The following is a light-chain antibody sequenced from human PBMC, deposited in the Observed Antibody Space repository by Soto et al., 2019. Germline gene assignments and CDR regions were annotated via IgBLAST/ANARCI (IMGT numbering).Light chain of an antibody. CDR2: DSS. CDR1: QSVSSY. V-gene: IGKV3-11*01. Sequence: SVLAQSPATLSLSPVQRAALSSIGSQSVSSYLAWYQQKPGQAPRLLIYDSSNRATGIPARFSGSGSGTDFTLTISSLEPEDFAAYYCQQSYSTPLTFGGGTKVDIK. CDR3: QQSYSTPLT. J-gene: IGKJ4*01.